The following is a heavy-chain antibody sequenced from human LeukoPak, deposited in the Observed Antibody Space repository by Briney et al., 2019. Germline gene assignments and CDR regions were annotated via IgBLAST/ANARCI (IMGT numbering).Heavy chain of an antibody. CDR2: INPNSGGT. CDR3: RTDRYGDYGDYIDY. J-gene: IGHJ4*02. V-gene: IGHV1-2*02. Sequence: ASVKVSCKASGYTFTSYYIHWVRQAPGQGLECMGWINPNSGGTNYAQKFQGRVTMTRDTSISTAYMELSRLRSDDTAVYYCRTDRYGDYGDYIDYWGQGTLVTVSS. D-gene: IGHD4-17*01. CDR1: GYTFTSYY.